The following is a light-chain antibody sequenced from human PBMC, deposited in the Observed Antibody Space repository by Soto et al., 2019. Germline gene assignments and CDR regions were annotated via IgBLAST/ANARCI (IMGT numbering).Light chain of an antibody. CDR2: DAS. CDR3: QQRSNWRFT. CDR1: QSVSSY. Sequence: EIVLTQSPATLSWSPGERATLSCRASQSVSSYLAWYQQKPGQAPRLLIYDASNRATGIPARFSGSGSGTDFTLTISSLEPEDFAVYYCQQRSNWRFTFGPGTKVDIK. V-gene: IGKV3-11*01. J-gene: IGKJ3*01.